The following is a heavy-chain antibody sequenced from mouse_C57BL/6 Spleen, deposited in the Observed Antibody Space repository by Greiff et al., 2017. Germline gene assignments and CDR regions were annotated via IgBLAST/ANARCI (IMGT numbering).Heavy chain of an antibody. J-gene: IGHJ2*01. Sequence: EVQLVESGGGLVKPGGSLKISCAASGFPFSDYGMEWVRQAPEKGLEWVAYISSGSSNIYYADTVKGRFTISKDNAKNTLYLQRTSLKSEDTSMWYCARKEGDYWGQGTTRTFTS. CDR1: GFPFSDYG. V-gene: IGHV5-17*01. CDR3: ARKEGDY. CDR2: ISSGSSNI.